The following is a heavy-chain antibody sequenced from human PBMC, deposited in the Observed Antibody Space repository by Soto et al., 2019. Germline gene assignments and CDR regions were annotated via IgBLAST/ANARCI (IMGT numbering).Heavy chain of an antibody. CDR3: ARDLDTSAYYLDY. CDR2: ISYHGANK. J-gene: IGHJ4*02. V-gene: IGHV3-30-3*01. D-gene: IGHD2-2*02. Sequence: QVHLVESGGGVVQPGGSLRLSCAASGFNFSAYAMHWVRHAPGKELEWVAVISYHGANKYYADSVKGRFTISRDNSKNTLYLQMSSLRSEDTAVYYCARDLDTSAYYLDYWGQGTLLTVSS. CDR1: GFNFSAYA.